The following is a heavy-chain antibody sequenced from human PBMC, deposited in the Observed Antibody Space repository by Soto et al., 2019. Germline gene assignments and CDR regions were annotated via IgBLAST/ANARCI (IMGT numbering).Heavy chain of an antibody. CDR1: GFIFSEST. J-gene: IGHJ4*02. V-gene: IGHV3-64D*06. D-gene: IGHD2-15*01. CDR2: VSTSGRST. CDR3: VKQAHGLDGVAFDY. Sequence: LRLSCSASGFIFSESTIYWVRQVPGKGLEAISAVSTSGRSTYYADSVKDRFTISRDNSKNTLFLQMGSLRPEDTAIYYCVKQAHGLDGVAFDYWGQGTQVTVSS.